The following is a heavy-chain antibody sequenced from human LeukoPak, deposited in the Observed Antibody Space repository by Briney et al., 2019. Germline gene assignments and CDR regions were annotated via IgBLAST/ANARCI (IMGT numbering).Heavy chain of an antibody. CDR3: AKGLGYYASGTCYNRIPDP. Sequence: HAGGSLKLSCAASGFTFSSYGIHWVLQAPGKGLEWVEVIWYGGSNKYYADSVKGRFTISRDNSKDTLYLQMNGLTAEDTAMYYCAKGLGYYASGTCYNRIPDPWGQRTLVTVSS. D-gene: IGHD3-10*01. CDR2: IWYGGSNK. V-gene: IGHV3-30*02. CDR1: GFTFSSYG. J-gene: IGHJ5*02.